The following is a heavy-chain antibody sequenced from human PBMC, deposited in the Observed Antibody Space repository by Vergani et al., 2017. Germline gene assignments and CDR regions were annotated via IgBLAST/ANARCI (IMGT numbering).Heavy chain of an antibody. CDR1: GFTVSSNY. CDR2: IYSGGST. J-gene: IGHJ4*02. D-gene: IGHD2-15*01. V-gene: IGHV3-53*02. Sequence: EVQLVETGGGLIQPGGSLRLSCAASGFTVSSNYMSLVRQAPGKGLEWVSVIYSGGSTYYADSVKGRFTISRDNSKNTLYLQMNSLRAEDTAVYYCAWNDCSGGSCYSRYWGQGTLVTVSS. CDR3: AWNDCSGGSCYSRY.